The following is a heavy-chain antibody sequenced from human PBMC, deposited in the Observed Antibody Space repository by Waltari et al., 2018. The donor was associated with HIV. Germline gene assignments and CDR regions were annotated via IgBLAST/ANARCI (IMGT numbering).Heavy chain of an antibody. D-gene: IGHD2-21*01. J-gene: IGHJ4*02. V-gene: IGHV1-18*01. Sequence: GASVIMSCKTSGYSFSTHALSWVRLAPGRGLEWVGWINTLRNEARSARRFHGRVTMSSEPATCTSYMQLARLTSDDSAIYYCARDRDLKYDTGIALAYWGQGTLVSVSS. CDR1: GYSFSTHA. CDR2: INTLRNEA. CDR3: ARDRDLKYDTGIALAY.